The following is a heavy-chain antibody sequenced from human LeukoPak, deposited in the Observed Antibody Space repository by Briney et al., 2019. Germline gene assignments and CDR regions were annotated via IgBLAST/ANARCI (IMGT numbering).Heavy chain of an antibody. CDR2: ISSSSSTI. V-gene: IGHV3-48*01. CDR1: GFTFSSYS. CDR3: AKLLWFGELSVDY. Sequence: GGSLRLSCAASGFTFSSYSMNWVRQAPGKGLEWVSYISSSSSTIYYADSVKGRFTISRDNAKNSLYLQMNSLRAEDTAVYYCAKLLWFGELSVDYWGQEPWSPSPQ. D-gene: IGHD3-10*01. J-gene: IGHJ4*01.